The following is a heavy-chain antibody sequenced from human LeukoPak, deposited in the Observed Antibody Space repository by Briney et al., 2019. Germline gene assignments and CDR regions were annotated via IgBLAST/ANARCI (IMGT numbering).Heavy chain of an antibody. D-gene: IGHD2-21*02. J-gene: IGHJ4*02. CDR3: ASETPYCGGDCLY. CDR1: GGTFSSYA. V-gene: IGHV1-69*05. CDR2: IIPIFGTA. Sequence: GASVKVSCKASGGTFSSYAISWVRQAPGQGLEWMGGIIPIFGTANYAQKFQGRVTITTDESTSTAYMELGSLRSEDTAVYYCASETPYCGGDCLYWGQGTLVTVSS.